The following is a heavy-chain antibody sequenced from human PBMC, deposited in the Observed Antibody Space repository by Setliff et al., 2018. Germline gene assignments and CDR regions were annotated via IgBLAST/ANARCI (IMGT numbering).Heavy chain of an antibody. J-gene: IGHJ5*02. CDR1: GFTFDRYA. D-gene: IGHD3-22*01. CDR3: AKEDYSDSSGYYYETPWFDP. CDR2: ISMGGDVT. V-gene: IGHV3-23*01. Sequence: PGGSLRLSCAASGFTFDRYAMSWVRQAPGKGLEWVSTISMGGDVTNYAESVKGRFTISRDDSKNTLCLQMNSLRAEDTAVYYCAKEDYSDSSGYYYETPWFDPWGQGTLVTVSS.